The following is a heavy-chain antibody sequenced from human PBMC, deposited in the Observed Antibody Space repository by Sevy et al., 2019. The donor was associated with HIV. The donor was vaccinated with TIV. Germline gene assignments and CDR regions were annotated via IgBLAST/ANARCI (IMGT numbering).Heavy chain of an antibody. J-gene: IGHJ4*02. Sequence: GGSLRLSCAASGFTFSDYGMHWVRQTPGKGLEWGAVIWYDGSTKYYADSVKGRLPISRDNSKNTLYLQMNSLRAEDTAVYYCARDKLLPVMVSMVRGALSYYFDYWGQGTLVTVSS. CDR3: ARDKLLPVMVSMVRGALSYYFDY. CDR1: GFTFSDYG. V-gene: IGHV3-33*01. CDR2: IWYDGSTK. D-gene: IGHD3-10*01.